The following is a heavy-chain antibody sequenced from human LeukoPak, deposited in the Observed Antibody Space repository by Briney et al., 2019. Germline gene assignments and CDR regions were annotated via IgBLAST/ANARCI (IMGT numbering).Heavy chain of an antibody. V-gene: IGHV3-30*18. D-gene: IGHD4-17*01. CDR2: ISYDGSNK. Sequence: PGGSLRLSCAASGFTFSSYGMHWVRQAPGKGLEWVAVISYDGSNKYYADSVKGRFTISRDNSKNTLYLQMNSLRAEDTAVYYCAKDFGGTTVDYWGQGTLVTVSS. J-gene: IGHJ4*02. CDR3: AKDFGGTTVDY. CDR1: GFTFSSYG.